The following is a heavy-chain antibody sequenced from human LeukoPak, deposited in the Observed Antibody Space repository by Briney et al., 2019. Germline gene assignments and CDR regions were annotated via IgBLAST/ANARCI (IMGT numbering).Heavy chain of an antibody. CDR3: AKSPPYVFDY. V-gene: IGHV3-23*01. D-gene: IGHD3-10*02. CDR2: ISGSGGNT. J-gene: IGHJ4*02. CDR1: GFPFSSSV. Sequence: GALRPSLAASGFPFSSSVMSWVRQAPGKGREWVSVISGSGGNTYYADSVKGRFTISRDNSKNTLFLQMSSLTAEDTAIYYCAKSPPYVFDYWGQGTLVTVSS.